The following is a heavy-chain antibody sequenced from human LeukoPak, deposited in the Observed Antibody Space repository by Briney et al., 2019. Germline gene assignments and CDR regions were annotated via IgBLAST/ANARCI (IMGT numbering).Heavy chain of an antibody. D-gene: IGHD5-24*01. Sequence: TGGSLRLSCAASGFTFSSYWMHWVRQAPGKGLVWVSRINSDGSSTSYADSVKGRFTISRDNAKNTLYLQMNSLRGEDTAVYYCARDRVEGPLDYWGQGTLVTVSS. CDR3: ARDRVEGPLDY. CDR1: GFTFSSYW. V-gene: IGHV3-74*01. J-gene: IGHJ4*02. CDR2: INSDGSST.